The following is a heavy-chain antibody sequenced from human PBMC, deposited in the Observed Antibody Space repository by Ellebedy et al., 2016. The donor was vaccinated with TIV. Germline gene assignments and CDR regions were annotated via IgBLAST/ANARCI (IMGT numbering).Heavy chain of an antibody. J-gene: IGHJ6*02. V-gene: IGHV4-59*01. CDR3: ARDRMYYYDSSGSYSYYAMDV. Sequence: SETLSLXXSVSGGSIRSDYWSWIRQPPGKGLEWIGYIYNRGRTNYNPSLESRVTISVDTSKNQFSLKLSSVTAADTAVYYCARDRMYYYDSSGSYSYYAMDVWGQGTTVTVSS. D-gene: IGHD3-22*01. CDR1: GGSIRSDY. CDR2: IYNRGRT.